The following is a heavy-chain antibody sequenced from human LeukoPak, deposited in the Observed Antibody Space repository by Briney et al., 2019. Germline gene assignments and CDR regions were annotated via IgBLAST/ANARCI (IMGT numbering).Heavy chain of an antibody. CDR2: INAGNGNT. CDR3: ARDRSEGAGPFAY. CDR1: GYTFTSYA. Sequence: GASVKVSCKASGYTFTSYAMHWVRQAPGQRLEWMGWINAGNGNTKYSQKFQGRVTITRDTSASTAYMELSSLRSEDTAVYYCARDRSEGAGPFAYWGQGTLVTVSS. D-gene: IGHD1-26*01. J-gene: IGHJ4*02. V-gene: IGHV1-3*01.